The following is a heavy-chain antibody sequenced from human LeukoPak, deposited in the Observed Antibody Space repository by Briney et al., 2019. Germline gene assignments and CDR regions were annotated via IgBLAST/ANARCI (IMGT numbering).Heavy chain of an antibody. D-gene: IGHD2-15*01. CDR2: ITGNGGST. CDR1: GFTFSSYA. Sequence: AGGSLRLSCAASGFTFSSYAMHWVRQAPGKGLEYVSAITGNGGSTFYANSVKGRFTISRDNSKNTLYLQMGSLRAEDMAVYYCARGGVMVVAATLNYWGQGTLVTVSS. J-gene: IGHJ4*02. V-gene: IGHV3-64*01. CDR3: ARGGVMVVAATLNY.